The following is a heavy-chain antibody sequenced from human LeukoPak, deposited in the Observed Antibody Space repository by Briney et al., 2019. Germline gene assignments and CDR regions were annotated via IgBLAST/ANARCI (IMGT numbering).Heavy chain of an antibody. CDR2: ISGSGGST. D-gene: IGHD3-22*01. J-gene: IGHJ4*02. CDR1: GFTFSSYA. Sequence: QPGGSLRLSCAASGFTFSSYAMSWVRQAPGKGLEWVSAISGSGGSTYYADSVKGRFTISRDNSKNTLYLQMNSLRAEDTAVYYCAKDFPTYYYDSSGLFDYWGQGTLVTVSS. CDR3: AKDFPTYYYDSSGLFDY. V-gene: IGHV3-23*01.